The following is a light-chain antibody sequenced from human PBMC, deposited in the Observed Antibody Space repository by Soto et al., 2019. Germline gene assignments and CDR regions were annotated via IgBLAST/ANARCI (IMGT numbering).Light chain of an antibody. Sequence: QSVLTQPHSVSGAPGQRVTISCTGSSSNIGAVFDVHWYQQLPGTAPKLLIYSNTNRPSGVPDRFSGSKSGTSASLAITGLQAEDEADYSCQAYVNGLSASDVVFGGGTQLTVL. V-gene: IGLV1-40*01. CDR3: QAYVNGLSASDVV. J-gene: IGLJ2*01. CDR2: SNT. CDR1: SSNIGAVFD.